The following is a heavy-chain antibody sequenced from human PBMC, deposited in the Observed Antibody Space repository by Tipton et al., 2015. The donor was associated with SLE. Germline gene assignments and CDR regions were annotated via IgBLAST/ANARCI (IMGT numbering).Heavy chain of an antibody. CDR3: ARGYSYGYSYYGMDV. CDR1: GGSISSGSYY. J-gene: IGHJ6*02. Sequence: TLSLTCTVSGGSISSGSYYWSWIRQPAGKGLEWIGRIYTSGSTNYNPSLKSRVTISVDTSKNQFSLKLSSVTAADTAVYYCARGYSYGYSYYGMDVWGQGTTVTVSS. D-gene: IGHD5-18*01. CDR2: IYTSGST. V-gene: IGHV4-61*02.